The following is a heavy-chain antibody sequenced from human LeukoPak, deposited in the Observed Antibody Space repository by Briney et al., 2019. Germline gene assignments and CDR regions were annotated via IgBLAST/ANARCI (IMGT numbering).Heavy chain of an antibody. Sequence: PSETLSLTCSVSGGSIRSGRHPWASVRQPPGKGLEVIGSLDESGRPYYNAPLKNRVTISEDSSGKHVSLNPSSLPAADTAVYFCTRDLGGYPFFMDVWGRGTTVIVSS. CDR1: GGSIRSGRHP. CDR3: TRDLGGYPFFMDV. V-gene: IGHV4-39*07. J-gene: IGHJ6*03. D-gene: IGHD2-15*01. CDR2: LDESGRP.